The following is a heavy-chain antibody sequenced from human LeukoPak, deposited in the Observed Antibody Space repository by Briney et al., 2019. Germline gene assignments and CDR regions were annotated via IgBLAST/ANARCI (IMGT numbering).Heavy chain of an antibody. CDR2: IYYSGST. CDR3: ARRAGYSSSWYDDY. V-gene: IGHV4-39*01. D-gene: IGHD6-13*01. Sequence: SDTLSLTHSVSGCSISSSRYYWRGTPQPPGKGLEGIGSIYYSGSTYYNPSLKSRVTISVDTSKNQFSLKLSSVTAADTAVYYCARRAGYSSSWYDDYWGQGTLVTVSS. J-gene: IGHJ4*02. CDR1: GCSISSSRYY.